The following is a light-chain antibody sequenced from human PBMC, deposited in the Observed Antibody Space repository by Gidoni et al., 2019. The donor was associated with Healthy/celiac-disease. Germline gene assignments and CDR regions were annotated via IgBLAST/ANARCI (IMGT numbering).Light chain of an antibody. CDR3: QQYNNWPPT. J-gene: IGKJ1*01. V-gene: IGKV3-15*01. CDR2: GAS. CDR1: QSVSSN. Sequence: EIVMTQSPATLSVSPGESATLSCRASQSVSSNLAWYQQKPGQAPRLLIYGASTRATGIPARFSGSGSGTEFTLTISSLQSEDFAVYYCQQYNNWPPTFXQXTKVEIK.